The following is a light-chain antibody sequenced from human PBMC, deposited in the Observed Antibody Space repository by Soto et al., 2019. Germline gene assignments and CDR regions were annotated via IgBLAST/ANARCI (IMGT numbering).Light chain of an antibody. CDR2: DAS. CDR3: QQYNDWPRTLT. Sequence: EIVMTQSPAILSVSPGERATLSCRAGHSISSNLAWYQQKPGQAPRLLIYDASARASGIPARFSGSGSGTEFTLTISSLQSEDFAVYYCQQYNDWPRTLTFGGGTKVEI. CDR1: HSISSN. J-gene: IGKJ4*01. V-gene: IGKV3-15*01.